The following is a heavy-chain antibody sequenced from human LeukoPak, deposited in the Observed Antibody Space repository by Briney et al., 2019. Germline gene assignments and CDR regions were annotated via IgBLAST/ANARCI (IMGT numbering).Heavy chain of an antibody. V-gene: IGHV4-30-4*08. D-gene: IGHD1-26*01. J-gene: IGHJ5*02. Sequence: SQTLSLTCTVSGGSISSGNYYWSWIRQLPGMGLGWIGNIFSSGSTYNNPSLKSRVTISVDTSKNQFSLKLSSVTAADTAVYYCARWVGNRNWFDPWGPGTLVTVSS. CDR2: IFSSGST. CDR3: ARWVGNRNWFDP. CDR1: GGSISSGNYY.